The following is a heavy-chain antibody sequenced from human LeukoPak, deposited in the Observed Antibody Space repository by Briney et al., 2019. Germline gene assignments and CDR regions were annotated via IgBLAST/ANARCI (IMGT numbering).Heavy chain of an antibody. Sequence: SETLSLTCTVSGGSISSSSSYWSWIRQPPGKGLEWIGYIYYSGSTNYNPSLKSRVTISVDTSKNQFSLKLSSVTAADTAVYYCARVHSGELLPFDYWGQGTLVTVSS. CDR3: ARVHSGELLPFDY. CDR1: GGSISSSSSY. CDR2: IYYSGST. D-gene: IGHD1-26*01. J-gene: IGHJ4*02. V-gene: IGHV4-61*01.